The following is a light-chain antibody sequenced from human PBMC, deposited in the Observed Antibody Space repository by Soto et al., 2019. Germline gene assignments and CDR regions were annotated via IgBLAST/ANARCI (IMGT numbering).Light chain of an antibody. CDR2: GAS. CDR3: QQYFTSPIT. J-gene: IGKJ5*01. V-gene: IGKV3-20*01. CDR1: QSVNSR. Sequence: EIVLTQSPGTLALSPGERATLSCRASQSVNSRLAWYQHKPGQAPRLLISGASNRASGIPARFSAWGSGTDFTLTISRVDPADVAFYYCQQYFTSPITFGQGTRLEIK.